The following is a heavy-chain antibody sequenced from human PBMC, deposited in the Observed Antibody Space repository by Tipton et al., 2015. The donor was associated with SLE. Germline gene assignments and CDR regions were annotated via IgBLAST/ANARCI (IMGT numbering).Heavy chain of an antibody. D-gene: IGHD5-12*01. CDR2: ISAYNGNT. CDR1: GYTFTSYG. V-gene: IGHV1-18*01. J-gene: IGHJ6*03. CDR3: ARGGGFPYSMDV. Sequence: QSGAEVKKPGASVKVSCKASGYTFTSYGISWVRQAPGQGLEWMGWISAYNGNTNYAQNLQDRVTMTTDTSTSTAYVEVRGMRSDDTAVYFCARGGGFPYSMDVWGKGTTVTVSS.